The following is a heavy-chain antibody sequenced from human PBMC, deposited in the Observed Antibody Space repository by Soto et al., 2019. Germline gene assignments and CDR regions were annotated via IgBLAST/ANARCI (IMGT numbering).Heavy chain of an antibody. V-gene: IGHV5-51*01. CDR3: FRVEMATIRALGY. J-gene: IGHJ1*01. CDR2: IYPGDSDT. D-gene: IGHD2-21*01. CDR1: GYSFTSYW. Sequence: GESLKISCKGSGYSFTSYWIGWVRQMPGKGLEWMGIIYPGDSDTRYSPSFQGQVTISADKSISTAYLQWRSLKASDTAMYYCFRVEMATIRALGYRGQGSLVIVSA.